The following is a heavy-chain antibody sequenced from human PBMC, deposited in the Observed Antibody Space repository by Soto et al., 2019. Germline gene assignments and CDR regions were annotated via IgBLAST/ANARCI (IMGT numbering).Heavy chain of an antibody. Sequence: GASVKVSCKASGYTFTSYGISWVRQVPGQGLEWMGWISAYNGNTNYAQKLQGRVTMTTDTSTSTAYMELSSLRSDDTAVYYCTKDAKLDDIYTGYFVNDHWGQGTPVTVSS. CDR3: TKDAKLDDIYTGYFVNDH. D-gene: IGHD3-9*01. J-gene: IGHJ4*02. CDR1: GYTFTSYG. CDR2: ISAYNGNT. V-gene: IGHV1-18*01.